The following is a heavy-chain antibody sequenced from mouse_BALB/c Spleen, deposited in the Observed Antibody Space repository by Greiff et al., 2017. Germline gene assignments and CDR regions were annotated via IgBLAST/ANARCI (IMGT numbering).Heavy chain of an antibody. CDR3: ARGNLRAMDY. Sequence: EVHLVESGGGLVQPGGSLKLSCAASGFTFSSYTMSWVRQTPEKRLEWVAYISNGGGSTYYPDTVKGRFTISRDNAKNTLYLQMSSLKSEDTAMYYCARGNLRAMDYWGQGTSVTVSS. CDR1: GFTFSSYT. D-gene: IGHD2-1*01. CDR2: ISNGGGST. J-gene: IGHJ4*01. V-gene: IGHV5-12-2*01.